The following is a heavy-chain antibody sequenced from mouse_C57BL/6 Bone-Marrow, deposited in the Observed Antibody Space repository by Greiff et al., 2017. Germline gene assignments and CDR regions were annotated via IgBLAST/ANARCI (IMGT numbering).Heavy chain of an antibody. V-gene: IGHV1-81*01. Sequence: VKLQESGAELARPGASVKLSCKASGYTFTSYGISWVKQRTGQGLEWIGEIYPRSGNTYYNEKFKGKATLTADKSSSTAYMELRTLTSEDAAVYFCASSSQGFDVWGTGTTVTVSS. CDR3: ASSSQGFDV. CDR1: GYTFTSYG. J-gene: IGHJ1*03. CDR2: IYPRSGNT.